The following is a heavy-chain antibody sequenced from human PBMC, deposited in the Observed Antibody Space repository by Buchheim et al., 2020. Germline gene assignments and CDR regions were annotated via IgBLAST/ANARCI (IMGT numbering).Heavy chain of an antibody. CDR2: ISSSSSTI. D-gene: IGHD2-2*01. V-gene: IGHV3-48*02. CDR3: ARVSCSSTSCYFAYYFDY. J-gene: IGHJ4*02. CDR1: GFTFSSYS. Sequence: EVQLVESGGGLVQPGGSLRLSRAASGFTFSSYSMNWVRQAPGKGLEWVSYISSSSSTIYYADSVKGRFTISRDNAKNSLYLQMNSLRDEDTAVYYCARVSCSSTSCYFAYYFDYWGQGTL.